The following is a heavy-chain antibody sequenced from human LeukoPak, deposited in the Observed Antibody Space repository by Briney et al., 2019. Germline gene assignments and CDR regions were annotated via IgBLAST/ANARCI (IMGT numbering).Heavy chain of an antibody. J-gene: IGHJ6*03. V-gene: IGHV3-49*03. Sequence: GGSLRLSCTASGFTFGDYAMSWFRQAPGKGLEWVGFIRSKAYGGTTENAASVKGRFTISRDDSKSIAYLQMNSLKTEDTAVYYCTRTSDILTGYTPREAYYYYYHMDVWGKGTTVTISS. CDR1: GFTFGDYA. CDR3: TRTSDILTGYTPREAYYYYYHMDV. D-gene: IGHD3-9*01. CDR2: IRSKAYGGTT.